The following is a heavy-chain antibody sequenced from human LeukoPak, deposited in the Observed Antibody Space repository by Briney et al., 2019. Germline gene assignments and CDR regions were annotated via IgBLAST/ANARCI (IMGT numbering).Heavy chain of an antibody. CDR2: INSDGSST. D-gene: IGHD2-15*01. CDR3: AKVELLLEINVGVSHLDS. CDR1: GFTFNNYD. V-gene: IGHV3-23*01. J-gene: IGHJ4*02. Sequence: GGSLRLSCAASGFTFNNYDITWVRQAPGKGLVWVSRINSDGSSTTYADSVKGRFTISRDNAKNTLYLQMSSLRAEDTAVYYCAKVELLLEINVGVSHLDSWGQGIQVTVSS.